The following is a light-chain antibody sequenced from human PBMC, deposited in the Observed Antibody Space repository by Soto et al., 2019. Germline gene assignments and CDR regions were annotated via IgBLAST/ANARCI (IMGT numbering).Light chain of an antibody. V-gene: IGLV2-14*01. J-gene: IGLJ2*01. CDR2: EVS. Sequence: QSVLTQPASVSGSPGQSITISCTGTSSDVGGYNYVSWYQQHPGKAPKLMIYEVSNRPSGVSNRFSGSKSGNTASLTISGLQAGDGANYYGGPSPSSTPLVFGGGTKL. CDR3: GPSPSSTPLV. CDR1: SSDVGGYNY.